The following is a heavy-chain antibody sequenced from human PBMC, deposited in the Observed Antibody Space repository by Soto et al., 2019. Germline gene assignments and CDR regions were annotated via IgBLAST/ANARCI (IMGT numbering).Heavy chain of an antibody. CDR2: INPNSGVT. CDR1: GYTFTGYH. V-gene: IGHV1-2*02. D-gene: IGHD2-21*02. Sequence: QVQLVQSGAEVKKHGASVKVSCKASGYTFTGYHMHWVRQAPGQGLEWMGWINPNSGVTIYAQKFQGRVIMTRETPITTAYVELSRLTSDDTAVYYCARRRGLLVTRIPGYWGQGTLVTVSS. CDR3: ARRRGLLVTRIPGY. J-gene: IGHJ4*02.